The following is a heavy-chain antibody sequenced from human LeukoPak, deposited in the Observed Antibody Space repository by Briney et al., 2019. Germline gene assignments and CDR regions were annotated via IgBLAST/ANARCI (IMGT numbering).Heavy chain of an antibody. V-gene: IGHV1-69*13. Sequence: SVKVSCKASGGTFGSYAISWVRQAPGQGLEWMGGITPIFGTANYAQKFQGRVTITADESTSTAYMELSSLRSEDTAVYYCARGGLTTASFGYWGQGTLVTVSS. J-gene: IGHJ4*02. CDR3: ARGGLTTASFGY. D-gene: IGHD4-11*01. CDR1: GGTFGSYA. CDR2: ITPIFGTA.